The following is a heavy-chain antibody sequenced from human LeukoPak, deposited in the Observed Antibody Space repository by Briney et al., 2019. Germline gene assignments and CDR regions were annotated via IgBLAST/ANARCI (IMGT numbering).Heavy chain of an antibody. V-gene: IGHV4-59*01. CDR2: VFDSGGT. Sequence: SETLSLTCTLSGGSISKDCCGGIRQPPGKGLEWIGYVFDSGGTNYNPSLKSRVTISVDTSKKVFSLKLSSVTAADTAVYYCERGYSGGPNYFD. CDR1: GGSISKDC. J-gene: IGHJ4*01. D-gene: IGHD6-25*01. CDR3: ERGYSGGPNYFD.